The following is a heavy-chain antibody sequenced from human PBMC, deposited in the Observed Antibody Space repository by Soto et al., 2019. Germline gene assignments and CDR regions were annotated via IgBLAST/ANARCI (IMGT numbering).Heavy chain of an antibody. CDR3: ARGRTGLSFDY. V-gene: IGHV4-34*01. CDR1: GGAFSGYY. Sequence: QVQLQQWGAGLLKPSETLSLTCAVYGGAFSGYYWSWIRQPPGKGLAWIVEIDHSGSNNYNPSLKSRVTISVDTSTNQFSLTLSSVTAADTAVYYCARGRTGLSFDYWGQGTLVTFSS. J-gene: IGHJ4*02. D-gene: IGHD3-9*01. CDR2: IDHSGSN.